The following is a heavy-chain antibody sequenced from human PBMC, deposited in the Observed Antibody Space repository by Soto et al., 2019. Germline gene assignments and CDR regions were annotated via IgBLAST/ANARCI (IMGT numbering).Heavy chain of an antibody. V-gene: IGHV4-31*03. CDR2: ISYSGST. CDR3: ARGVLH. J-gene: IGHJ4*01. CDR1: GGSISSGGYY. Sequence: QVQLQESGPGLVQPSQTLSLTCTVSGGSISSGGYYWSWIRQHPGTGLGWIGHISYSGSTYYHTSLKSRVTISVDTSRNQFSLIVNSVTAADTAVYYCARGVLHWGQGTLVTVSS.